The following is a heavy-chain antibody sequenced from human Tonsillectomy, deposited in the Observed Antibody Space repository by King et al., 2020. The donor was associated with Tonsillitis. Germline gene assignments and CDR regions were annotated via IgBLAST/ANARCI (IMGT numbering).Heavy chain of an antibody. V-gene: IGHV5-51*01. Sequence: QLVQSGAELKKPGESLKLSCKASGYSSTKYSIGWVRQMPGKGLEWMGIIYIGDSDARYSPSIQGQVTFSADRSVSTAYLQWNSLKASDTAMYYCARVQLTTGHYFDYWGQGTLVTVSS. CDR1: GYSSTKYS. CDR2: IYIGDSDA. J-gene: IGHJ4*02. D-gene: IGHD4-17*01. CDR3: ARVQLTTGHYFDY.